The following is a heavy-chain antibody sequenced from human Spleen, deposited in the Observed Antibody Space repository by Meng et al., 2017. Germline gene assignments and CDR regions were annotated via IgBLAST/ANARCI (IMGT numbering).Heavy chain of an antibody. CDR1: GGSISSNSYH. D-gene: IGHD3-16*01. CDR2: IDYSGTT. V-gene: IGHV4-39*01. J-gene: IGHJ5*02. Sequence: QMQLQESGPGLVKPSETLSLTCTVSGGSISSNSYHWGWVRQPPGEGLEWIENIDYSGTTYYNPSLQSRVIISADTSNNQFSLKLTSVTAADTGAYYCVRRINTYGGWFDPWGQGILVTVSS. CDR3: VRRINTYGGWFDP.